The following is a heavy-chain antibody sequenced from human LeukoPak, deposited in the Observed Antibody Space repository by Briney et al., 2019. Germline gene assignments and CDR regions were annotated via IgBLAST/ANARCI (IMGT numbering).Heavy chain of an antibody. CDR2: MYLSGTT. Sequence: SETLSLTCTVSGDSINSLDLWSWVRQPPGKGLEWIGEMYLSGTTHSNPSVKSRVTISIDKSKNQFFLNLSSVTAADTAVYYCAGLVGRYSSGLYYYYFDYWGQGTLVTVSP. V-gene: IGHV4-4*02. D-gene: IGHD3-22*01. CDR3: AGLVGRYSSGLYYYYFDY. J-gene: IGHJ4*02. CDR1: GDSINSLDL.